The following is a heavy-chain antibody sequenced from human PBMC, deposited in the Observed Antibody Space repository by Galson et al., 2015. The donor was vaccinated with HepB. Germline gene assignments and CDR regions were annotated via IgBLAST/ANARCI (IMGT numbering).Heavy chain of an antibody. CDR3: ARDGVYYYGSGSFEGVDY. CDR1: GFTFSSYS. J-gene: IGHJ4*02. CDR2: ISSSSSTI. D-gene: IGHD3-10*01. Sequence: SLRLSCAASGFTFSSYSMNWVRQAPGKGLEWVSYISSSSSTIYYADSVKGRFTISRDNAKNSLYLQMNSLRAEDTAVYYCARDGVYYYGSGSFEGVDYWGQGTLVTVSS. V-gene: IGHV3-48*01.